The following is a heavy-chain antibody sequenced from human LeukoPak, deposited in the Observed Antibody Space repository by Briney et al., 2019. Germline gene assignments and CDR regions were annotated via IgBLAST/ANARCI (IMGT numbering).Heavy chain of an antibody. D-gene: IGHD5-18*01. Sequence: SETLSLTCAVYGGSFSGYYWSWIRQLPGKGLEWIGEINHSGSTNYNPSLKSRVTISVDTSKNQFSLKLSSVTAADTAVYYCARGVDTAMVSEFDYWGQGTLVTVSS. CDR3: ARGVDTAMVSEFDY. J-gene: IGHJ4*02. V-gene: IGHV4-34*01. CDR2: INHSGST. CDR1: GGSFSGYY.